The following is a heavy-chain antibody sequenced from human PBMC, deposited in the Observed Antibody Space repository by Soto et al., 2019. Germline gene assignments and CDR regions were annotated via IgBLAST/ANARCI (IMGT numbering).Heavy chain of an antibody. V-gene: IGHV3-72*01. Sequence: ETQLEESGGGLVQPGGSLRLSCAASGFTFSDHYMDWVRQAPGKGLEWIARIRNKANSYSTEYAASVKGRFTASRDDSKNLLFLQMNSLRTEDTAMYYCSRIHLGSNKFFDLWGRGTLVTVSS. J-gene: IGHJ2*01. CDR1: GFTFSDHY. CDR3: SRIHLGSNKFFDL. CDR2: IRNKANSYST. D-gene: IGHD3-10*01.